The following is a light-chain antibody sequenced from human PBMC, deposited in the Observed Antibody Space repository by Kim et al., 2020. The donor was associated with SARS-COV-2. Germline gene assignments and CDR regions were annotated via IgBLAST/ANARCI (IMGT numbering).Light chain of an antibody. CDR1: QSVSSRY. CDR2: DAS. V-gene: IGKV3D-20*01. Sequence: SPGERATLSCGASQSVSSRYLAWYQQKPGLAPRLLIYDASSRATDIPDRFGGSGSGTDFALTISRVEPEDFAIYYCMQYVDLPITFGQGTRLEIK. CDR3: MQYVDLPIT. J-gene: IGKJ5*01.